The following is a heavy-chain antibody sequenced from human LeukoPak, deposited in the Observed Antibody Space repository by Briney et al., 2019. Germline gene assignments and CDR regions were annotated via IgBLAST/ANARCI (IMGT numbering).Heavy chain of an antibody. D-gene: IGHD3-10*01. V-gene: IGHV4-4*07. Sequence: PSETLSLTCSVSSGSISGYYWDWIRQPAGQGLEWIGRIYTSGETNYNPSFKSRVTMSLDTSKNKFSLKVMSVIAADTAVYYCARAASGGLVYYYGSGRRYYSYYMDVWGKGTTVTISS. J-gene: IGHJ6*03. CDR2: IYTSGET. CDR3: ARAASGGLVYYYGSGRRYYSYYMDV. CDR1: SGSISGYY.